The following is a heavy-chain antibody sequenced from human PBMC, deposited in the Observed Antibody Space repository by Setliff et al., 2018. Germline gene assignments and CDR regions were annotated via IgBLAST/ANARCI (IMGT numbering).Heavy chain of an antibody. D-gene: IGHD3-3*01. CDR3: ARDATYYDFWSDYSPDAFDI. CDR2: ISYDGSNK. J-gene: IGHJ3*02. Sequence: GGSLRLSCAASGLTFSSYAMSWVRQAPGKGLEWVAVISYDGSNKYYADSVKGRFTISRDNSKNTLYLQMNSLRAEDTAMYYCARDATYYDFWSDYSPDAFDIWGQGTMVTVS. V-gene: IGHV3-30*04. CDR1: GLTFSSYA.